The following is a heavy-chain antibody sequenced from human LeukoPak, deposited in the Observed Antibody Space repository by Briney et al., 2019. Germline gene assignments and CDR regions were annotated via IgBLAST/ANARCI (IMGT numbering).Heavy chain of an antibody. J-gene: IGHJ6*02. CDR1: GYTFTSYG. D-gene: IGHD2-21*01. V-gene: IGHV1-46*01. CDR3: ARDLLAGGDYYYYGMDV. CDR2: INPSGGST. Sequence: ASVKVSCTASGYTFTSYGISWVRQAPGQGLEWMGIINPSGGSTSYAQKFQGRVTMTRDTSTSTVYMELSSLRSEDTAVYYCARDLLAGGDYYYYGMDVWGQGTTVTVSS.